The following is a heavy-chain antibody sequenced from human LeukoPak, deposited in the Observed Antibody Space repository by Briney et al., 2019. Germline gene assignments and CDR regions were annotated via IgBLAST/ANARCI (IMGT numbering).Heavy chain of an antibody. D-gene: IGHD6-19*01. Sequence: SGTLSLTCAVSGGSISSSNWWSWVRQPPGKGLEWIGEIYHSGSTNYNPSLKSRVTISVDKSKNQFSLKLSSVTAADTAVYYCARDVRSQGAVAGFDYWGQRTLVTVSS. V-gene: IGHV4-4*02. CDR2: IYHSGST. J-gene: IGHJ4*02. CDR1: GGSISSSNW. CDR3: ARDVRSQGAVAGFDY.